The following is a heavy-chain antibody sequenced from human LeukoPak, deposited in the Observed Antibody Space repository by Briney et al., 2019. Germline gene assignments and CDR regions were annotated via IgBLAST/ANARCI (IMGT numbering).Heavy chain of an antibody. CDR1: GFTFSSYA. Sequence: GRSLRLSCAASGFTFSSYAMHWVRQAPGKGLEWVAVISYDGSNKYYADSVKGRFTISRDNSKNTLYLQMNSLRAEDTAVYYCARDDPISLYPLKGIGGDAFDIWGQGTMVTVSS. V-gene: IGHV3-30*04. J-gene: IGHJ3*02. D-gene: IGHD6-13*01. CDR3: ARDDPISLYPLKGIGGDAFDI. CDR2: ISYDGSNK.